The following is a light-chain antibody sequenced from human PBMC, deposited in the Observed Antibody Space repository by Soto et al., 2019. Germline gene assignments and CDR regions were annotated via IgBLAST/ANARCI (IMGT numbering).Light chain of an antibody. V-gene: IGLV2-14*01. CDR3: GSYTSSRAYV. Sequence: QSVLTQPASVSLSPGQSITISCTGTSSDVGGYNYVSWYQQQSGKAPKLMIHEVSNRPSGVSNRFSGSKSGNTASLTISGLQAEDEADYYCGSYTSSRAYVFGIGTKVTVL. CDR1: SSDVGGYNY. J-gene: IGLJ1*01. CDR2: EVS.